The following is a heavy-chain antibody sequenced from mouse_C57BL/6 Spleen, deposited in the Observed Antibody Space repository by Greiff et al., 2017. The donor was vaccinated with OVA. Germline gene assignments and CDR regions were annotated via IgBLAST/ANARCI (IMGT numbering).Heavy chain of an antibody. CDR1: GFTFSSYA. Sequence: EVQVVESVGGLVKPGGSLKLSCAASGFTFSSYAMSWVRQTPEKRLEWVATISDGGSYTYYPDNVKGRFTISRDNAKNNLYLQMSHLKSEDTAMYYCAREDGYYQFAYWGQGTLVTVSA. J-gene: IGHJ3*01. V-gene: IGHV5-4*01. D-gene: IGHD2-3*01. CDR2: ISDGGSYT. CDR3: AREDGYYQFAY.